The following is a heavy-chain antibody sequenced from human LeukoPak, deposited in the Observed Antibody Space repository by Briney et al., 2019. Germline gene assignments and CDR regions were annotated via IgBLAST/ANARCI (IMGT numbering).Heavy chain of an antibody. CDR3: AKGRLQEGTVFRGVITPVDY. J-gene: IGHJ4*02. V-gene: IGHV3-23*01. CDR2: ISGSGDGT. Sequence: GGSLRLSCAASGFTFSNFAMNWVRRAPGKGLEWVSTISGSGDGTYYADSVRGRFTISRDNSKNTLFLQMSTLSADDTALYYCAKGRLQEGTVFRGVITPVDYWGQGTLVTVSS. D-gene: IGHD3-10*01. CDR1: GFTFSNFA.